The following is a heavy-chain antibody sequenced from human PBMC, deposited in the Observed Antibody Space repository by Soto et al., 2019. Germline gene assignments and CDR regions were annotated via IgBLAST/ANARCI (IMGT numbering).Heavy chain of an antibody. D-gene: IGHD6-6*01. CDR2: ISAYDGNT. Sequence: GASVKVSCKASGYTFTSYGISWVRQAPGQGLEWMGWISAYDGNTNYAHKLQGRVTMTTDTSTSTAYMELRSLRSDDTAVYYCARPGKDSSSSLGLYYFDYWGQGTLVTVYS. CDR3: ARPGKDSSSSLGLYYFDY. J-gene: IGHJ4*02. V-gene: IGHV1-18*01. CDR1: GYTFTSYG.